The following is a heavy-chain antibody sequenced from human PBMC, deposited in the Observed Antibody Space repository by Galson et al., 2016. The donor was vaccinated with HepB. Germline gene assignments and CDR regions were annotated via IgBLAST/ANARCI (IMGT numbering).Heavy chain of an antibody. Sequence: SLRLSCAASGFTFSSYPLHWVRQAPGKGLEWVALISYDVSSKYYADSVKGRFTISRDNSKRTLFLQMSSLRAEDTAVYYCAKEWGLFFDYLPFDYWGQGTLVAVSS. V-gene: IGHV3-30*04. CDR3: AKEWGLFFDYLPFDY. J-gene: IGHJ4*02. D-gene: IGHD3/OR15-3a*01. CDR2: ISYDVSSK. CDR1: GFTFSSYP.